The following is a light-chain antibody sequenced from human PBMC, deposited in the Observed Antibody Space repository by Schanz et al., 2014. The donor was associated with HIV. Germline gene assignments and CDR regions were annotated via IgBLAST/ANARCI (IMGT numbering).Light chain of an antibody. J-gene: IGLJ3*02. Sequence: QSALTQPDSVSGSPGQSITISCTGPSSDVGSYNLVSWYQQHPGKAPKIMIYEVSKWPSGVPDRFSGSKSGNTASLTVSGLQAEDEADYYCSSYAGTNNLWVFGGGTKLTIL. CDR2: EVS. CDR3: SSYAGTNNLWV. CDR1: SSDVGSYNL. V-gene: IGLV2-14*02.